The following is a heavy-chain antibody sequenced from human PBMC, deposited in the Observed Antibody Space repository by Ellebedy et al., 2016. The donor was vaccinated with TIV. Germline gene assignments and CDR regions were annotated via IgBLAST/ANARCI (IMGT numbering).Heavy chain of an antibody. Sequence: PGGSLRLSCAASGFNFRSYWMAWVRQAPGKGLEWVAKIRQEGDEIYYVESVKVRFTISRDNAKNSLFLQMHSLRVEDTAVYYCARRASYGDYAVQVNPWFDPWGQGTLVTVSS. CDR3: ARRASYGDYAVQVNPWFDP. D-gene: IGHD4-17*01. CDR2: IRQEGDEI. V-gene: IGHV3-7*01. J-gene: IGHJ5*02. CDR1: GFNFRSYW.